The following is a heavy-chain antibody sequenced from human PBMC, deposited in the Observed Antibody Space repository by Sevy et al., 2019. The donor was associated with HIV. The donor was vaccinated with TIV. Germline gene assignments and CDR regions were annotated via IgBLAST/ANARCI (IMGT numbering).Heavy chain of an antibody. J-gene: IGHJ3*02. D-gene: IGHD3-3*01. CDR1: GYTFTGYY. CDR3: ARAYYDFWSGPNDGAFDI. Sequence: ASVKVSCKASGYTFTGYYMHWVRQAPGQGLEWMGWINPNSGGTNYAQKFQGRVTMTRDTSISTAYMELSRLRSDDTAVYYCARAYYDFWSGPNDGAFDIWGQWTMVTVSS. CDR2: INPNSGGT. V-gene: IGHV1-2*02.